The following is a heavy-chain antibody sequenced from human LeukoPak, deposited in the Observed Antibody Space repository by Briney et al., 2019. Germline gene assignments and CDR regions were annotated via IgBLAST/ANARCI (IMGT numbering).Heavy chain of an antibody. CDR2: LGSVIL. V-gene: IGHV3-69-1*01. Sequence: GGSLILSCAASGFTFRSVSMQGRGLRGFRTLGSVILKGRVTLSRDNAKNSMCLQMNSLRAEDTAAYYCARDKIMGASLFDYWGQGSLVTVSS. J-gene: IGHJ4*02. CDR1: GFTFR. CDR3: ARDKIMGASLFDY. D-gene: IGHD3-16*01.